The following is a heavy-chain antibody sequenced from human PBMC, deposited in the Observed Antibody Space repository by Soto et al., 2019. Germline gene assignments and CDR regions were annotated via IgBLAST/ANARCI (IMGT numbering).Heavy chain of an antibody. CDR1: GFTFSSYS. Sequence: GGSLRLSCAASGFTFSSYSMNWVRQAPGKGLEWVSSINSSTSYIYYADSVKGRFTISRDNAKNSLYLQMNSLRAEDTAVYYCAREMIYGDYIYYFDYWGQGTLVTVSS. V-gene: IGHV3-21*01. CDR2: INSSTSYI. CDR3: AREMIYGDYIYYFDY. D-gene: IGHD4-17*01. J-gene: IGHJ4*02.